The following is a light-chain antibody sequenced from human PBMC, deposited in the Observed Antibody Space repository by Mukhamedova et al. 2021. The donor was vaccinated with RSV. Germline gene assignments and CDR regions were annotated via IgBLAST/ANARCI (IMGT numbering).Light chain of an antibody. CDR3: HQNYTDSWT. Sequence: ASTRESGVPDRFSGSGSGTDFSLTISSLQAEDAAVYYCHQNYTDSWTFGQGTRVEIK. V-gene: IGKV4-1*01. J-gene: IGKJ1*01. CDR2: AS.